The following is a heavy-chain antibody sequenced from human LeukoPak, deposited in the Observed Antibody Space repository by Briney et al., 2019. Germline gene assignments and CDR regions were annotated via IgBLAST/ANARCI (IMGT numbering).Heavy chain of an antibody. CDR2: ISRSGSTI. V-gene: IGHV3-48*03. CDR1: GFTFSSYE. J-gene: IGHJ4*02. Sequence: GGSLRLSCAASGFTFSSYEMNWVRQAPGKGLEWVSYISRSGSTIYYADSVKGRFTISRDNAKNSLYLQMNSLRAEDTAVYYCARDGGYSYGFDYWGQGTLVTVSS. D-gene: IGHD5-18*01. CDR3: ARDGGYSYGFDY.